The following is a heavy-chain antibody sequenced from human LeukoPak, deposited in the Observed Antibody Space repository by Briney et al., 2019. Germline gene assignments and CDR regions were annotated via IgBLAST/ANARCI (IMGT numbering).Heavy chain of an antibody. CDR3: ARGPHFYGSGSYEYSYYYYYYGMDV. V-gene: IGHV4-34*01. CDR2: ISHKGAT. CDR1: GGSFSGYY. J-gene: IGHJ6*04. Sequence: SETLSLTCAVYGGSFSGYYWTWVRQPPGKGLEWIGEISHKGATNYNPSLKSRVTISLDTSKNQFSLKLSSVTAADTAVYYCARGPHFYGSGSYEYSYYYYYYGMDVWGKGTAVTVSS. D-gene: IGHD3-10*01.